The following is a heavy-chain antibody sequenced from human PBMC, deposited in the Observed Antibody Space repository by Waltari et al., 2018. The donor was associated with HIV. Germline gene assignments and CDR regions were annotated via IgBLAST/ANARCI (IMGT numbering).Heavy chain of an antibody. J-gene: IGHJ6*02. CDR3: ARDWRQPRGVYYGMDV. CDR1: GFIFSGYW. Sequence: EVQVQESGGGLVQPGGSVRLSCAASGFIFSGYWMHWVRQAPGQGLVWVSHISNDGGRTSYADSVKGRFTISRDNAENTLYLQMNSLRGEDTAVYYCARDWRQPRGVYYGMDVWGQGTTVIVSS. D-gene: IGHD3-3*01. V-gene: IGHV3-74*01. CDR2: ISNDGGRT.